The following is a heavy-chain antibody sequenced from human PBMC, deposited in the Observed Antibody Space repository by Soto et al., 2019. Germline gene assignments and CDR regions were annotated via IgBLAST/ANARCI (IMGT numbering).Heavy chain of an antibody. J-gene: IGHJ4*02. V-gene: IGHV4-30-4*01. D-gene: IGHD4-17*01. CDR3: ARVSAVSTEYYFDY. CDR2: ILHNGNA. Sequence: SETLSLTCTVSGASVTSTGYYWTWIRQSPGKGLEWLGYILHNGNADYSPSLETRLSISLDSSKNQFSLKVNSVSAADTAIYFCARVSAVSTEYYFDYWGQGALVTVSS. CDR1: GASVTSTGYY.